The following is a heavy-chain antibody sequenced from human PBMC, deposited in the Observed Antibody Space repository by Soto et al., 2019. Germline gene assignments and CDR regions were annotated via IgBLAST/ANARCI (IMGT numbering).Heavy chain of an antibody. D-gene: IGHD3-22*01. CDR3: ARELYYYDSSGYLLGGFDP. Sequence: TLSLTCTVSGGSISSYYWSWIRQPPGKGLEWIGYIYYSGSTNYNPSLKSRVTISVDTSKNQFSLKLSSVTAADTAVYYCARELYYYDSSGYLLGGFDPWGQGTLVTVSS. CDR1: GGSISSYY. V-gene: IGHV4-59*01. CDR2: IYYSGST. J-gene: IGHJ5*02.